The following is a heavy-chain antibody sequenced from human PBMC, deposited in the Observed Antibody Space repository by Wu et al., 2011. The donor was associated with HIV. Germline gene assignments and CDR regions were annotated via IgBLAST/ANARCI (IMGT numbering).Heavy chain of an antibody. CDR2: IIPFFGTA. V-gene: IGHV1-69*05. Sequence: QDQLVQSGAEVKKPGSSMKISCKTSGGTFSSYAFNWVRQAPGQGLEWMGRIIPFFGTANYAQEFQGRVAMTRETSTSTAYMELRSLRSDDTAVYYCARLKEWFGDLLDVIDIWGQGTMVTVSS. J-gene: IGHJ3*02. CDR1: GGTFSSYA. D-gene: IGHD3-10*01. CDR3: ARLKEWFGDLLDVIDI.